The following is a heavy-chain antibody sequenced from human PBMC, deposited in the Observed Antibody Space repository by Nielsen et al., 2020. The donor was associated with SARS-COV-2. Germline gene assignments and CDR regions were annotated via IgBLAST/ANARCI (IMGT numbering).Heavy chain of an antibody. CDR1: GFTFSNPW. J-gene: IGHJ4*02. D-gene: IGHD6-6*01. V-gene: IGHV3-11*03. CDR2: MSGSGGSGAYT. Sequence: GESLKISCAASGFTFSNPWMNWVRQAPGKGLEWVSYMSGSGGSGAYTNYANSVKGRFTISRDNARNSVYLQMNSLRADDTAVYYCASAPRSSVPPPWDYWGQGILVTVSS. CDR3: ASAPRSSVPPPWDY.